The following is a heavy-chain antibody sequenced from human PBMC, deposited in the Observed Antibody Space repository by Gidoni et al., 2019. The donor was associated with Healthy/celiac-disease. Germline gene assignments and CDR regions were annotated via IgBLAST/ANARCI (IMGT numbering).Heavy chain of an antibody. CDR3: ARASVDTAMANYYYYGMDV. V-gene: IGHV1-69*01. D-gene: IGHD5-18*01. CDR1: GGTFSSYA. Sequence: QVQLVQSGAEVKKPGSSVKVSCKASGGTFSSYAISWVRQAPGQGLEWMGGIIPIFGTANYAQKFQGRVTITADESTSTAYMELSSLRSEDTAVYYCARASVDTAMANYYYYGMDVWGQGTTVTVSS. J-gene: IGHJ6*02. CDR2: IIPIFGTA.